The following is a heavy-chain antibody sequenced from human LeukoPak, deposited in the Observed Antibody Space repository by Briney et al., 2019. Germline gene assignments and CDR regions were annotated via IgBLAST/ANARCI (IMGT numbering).Heavy chain of an antibody. D-gene: IGHD5-24*01. J-gene: IGHJ4*02. CDR3: ARERSDRDGYYYYFDY. Sequence: SATLTRTCRDSGGYSRTVYCGGSRKPPEKELELIGYIYYSGSTNYNPSLKSRVTISVDTSKNHFSLKLSSVTAADTAVYYCARERSDRDGYYYYFDYWGQGTLVTVSS. V-gene: IGHV4-59*01. CDR2: IYYSGST. CDR1: GGYSRTVY.